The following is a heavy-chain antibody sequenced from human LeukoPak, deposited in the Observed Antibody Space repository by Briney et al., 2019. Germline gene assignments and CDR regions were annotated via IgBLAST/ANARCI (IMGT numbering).Heavy chain of an antibody. Sequence: ASVKVSCKASGYTFTSYGISWVRQAPGQGLDWMGGISVYNGNTNYAQKLQGRVTIHTHTSTSKAYMELRSLRPDNTAVYYCSRVKYYDILTGPDYWGQGTLVTVPS. CDR3: SRVKYYDILTGPDY. J-gene: IGHJ4*02. CDR2: ISVYNGNT. V-gene: IGHV1-18*04. CDR1: GYTFTSYG. D-gene: IGHD3-9*01.